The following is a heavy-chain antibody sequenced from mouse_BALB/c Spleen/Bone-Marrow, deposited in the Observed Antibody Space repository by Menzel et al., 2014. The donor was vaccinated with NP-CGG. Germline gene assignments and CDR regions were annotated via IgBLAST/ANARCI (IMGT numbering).Heavy chain of an antibody. CDR1: GFNIEDTY. V-gene: IGHV14-3*02. CDR3: AEITTAAYYVMDY. J-gene: IGHJ4*01. Sequence: EVQVVESGAELVKPGASVKLSCTASGFNIEDTYMHWVKQRPEQGLEWIGRIDPANGNTKYDPKFQGKATITADTSSNTAYLQLSSLTSEDTAVYYCAEITTAAYYVMDYWGQGTSVTVSS. CDR2: IDPANGNT. D-gene: IGHD1-2*01.